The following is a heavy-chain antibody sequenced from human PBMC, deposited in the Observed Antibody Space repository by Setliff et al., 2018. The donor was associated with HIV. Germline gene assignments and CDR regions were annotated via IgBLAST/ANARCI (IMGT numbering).Heavy chain of an antibody. D-gene: IGHD3-10*01. J-gene: IGHJ6*02. CDR3: ARDLSPYGSGDPYYYYGMDV. V-gene: IGHV4-31*03. CDR1: GGSISSSGNY. CDR2: IYYTGST. Sequence: TLSLTCTVSGGSISSSGNYWTWIRQRPGKGLEWIGYIYYTGSTYYHPSLKSRVLISVDTSNNLFSLSLRSVTAADTAVYYCARDLSPYGSGDPYYYYGMDVWGQGTTVT.